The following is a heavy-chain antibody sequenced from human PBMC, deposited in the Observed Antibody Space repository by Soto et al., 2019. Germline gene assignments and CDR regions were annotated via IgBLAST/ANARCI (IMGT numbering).Heavy chain of an antibody. CDR3: VKEGYMRSDWYGQFDC. CDR2: ISSNGGNT. Sequence: GVSLRLSCSASGFTFNTFAMHWVRQTPGKGLEFVSAISSNGGNTYYADSVKGRFAISRDNSKNTLYLQMYSLRPEDTALYYCVKEGYMRSDWYGQFDCWGQGTLVTVSS. V-gene: IGHV3-64D*06. D-gene: IGHD6-19*01. J-gene: IGHJ4*02. CDR1: GFTFNTFA.